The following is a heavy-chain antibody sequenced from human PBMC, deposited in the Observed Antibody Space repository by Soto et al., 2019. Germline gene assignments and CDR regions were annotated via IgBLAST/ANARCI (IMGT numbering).Heavy chain of an antibody. CDR1: GFTFSDYA. J-gene: IGHJ4*02. CDR2: TSWDGSRS. D-gene: IGHD1-26*01. Sequence: PGGSLRLSCAASGFTFSDYALHWVRQAPGKGLEWVSLTSWDGSRSYYADSVKGRFIISRDNNKESLSLLMTSVTPADTAVYFCASGTAIPWDLDCWGQGTLVTVSS. V-gene: IGHV3-43D*04. CDR3: ASGTAIPWDLDC.